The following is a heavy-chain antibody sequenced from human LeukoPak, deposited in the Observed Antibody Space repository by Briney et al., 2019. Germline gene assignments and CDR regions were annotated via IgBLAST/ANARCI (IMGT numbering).Heavy chain of an antibody. Sequence: SETLSLTCTVSGGSISSSSYYWGWIRQPPGKGLEWIGSIYYSGSTYYNPSLKSRVTISVDTSKNQFSLKLSSVTAADTAVYYCARQRVGPVAGTGYFDYWGQGTLVTVSS. J-gene: IGHJ4*02. CDR3: ARQRVGPVAGTGYFDY. V-gene: IGHV4-39*01. CDR2: IYYSGST. CDR1: GGSISSSSYY. D-gene: IGHD6-19*01.